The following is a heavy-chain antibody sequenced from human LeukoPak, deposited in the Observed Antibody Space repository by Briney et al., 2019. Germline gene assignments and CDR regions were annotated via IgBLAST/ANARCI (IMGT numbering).Heavy chain of an antibody. CDR3: ARQVDILPPL. J-gene: IGHJ4*02. CDR2: IYPGDSDI. D-gene: IGHD5-12*01. V-gene: IGHV5-51*01. Sequence: GESLKISCKGSGYRFHTYWVAWVRQMPGKGLEWMGIIYPGDSDIRYSPSFRGQVTISVDKSINTAYLQWSSLKASDTAMYYCARQVDILPPLWGQGTLVTVSA. CDR1: GYRFHTYW.